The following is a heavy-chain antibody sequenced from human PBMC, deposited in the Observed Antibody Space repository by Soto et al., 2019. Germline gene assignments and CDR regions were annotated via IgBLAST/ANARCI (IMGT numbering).Heavy chain of an antibody. J-gene: IGHJ4*02. CDR3: ARDLFDGSILTFDY. D-gene: IGHD6-6*01. CDR1: GFTFSSYS. Sequence: EVHVVESGGGLVKPGGSLRLSCAASGFTFSSYSMNWVRQAPGKGLEWVSSISSSSSYIYYADSVKARFTISRDNAKNSLYLQMNSLRAEDTAVYYCARDLFDGSILTFDYWGQGTLVTVSS. CDR2: ISSSSSYI. V-gene: IGHV3-21*01.